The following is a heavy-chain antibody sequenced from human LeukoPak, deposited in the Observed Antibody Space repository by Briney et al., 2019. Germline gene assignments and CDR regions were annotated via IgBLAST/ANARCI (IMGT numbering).Heavy chain of an antibody. CDR1: GFTFSSYS. CDR3: ATPPRHYYDSSGYFRYFDY. CDR2: ISSSISYI. J-gene: IGHJ4*02. V-gene: IGHV3-21*01. D-gene: IGHD3-22*01. Sequence: PGGSLRLSCAASGFTFSSYSMNWVRQAPGEGLEWVSSISSSISYIYYADSVTGRFTISRDNAKNSLYLQMNTLRAEDTAVYYCATPPRHYYDSSGYFRYFDYWGQGTLVTVSS.